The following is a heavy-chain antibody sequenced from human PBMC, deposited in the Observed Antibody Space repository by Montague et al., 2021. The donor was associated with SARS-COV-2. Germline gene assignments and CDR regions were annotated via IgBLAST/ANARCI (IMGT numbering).Heavy chain of an antibody. Sequence: SLRLSCAASGITFNTYWMHWVRLVVGKGLVWVSRINHDGSIATYADSVKGRFAISRDNAKNTLFLQMNSLTVEDTAEYYCAGAVGPYFYYDMDVWGQGTTVTVS. CDR1: GITFNTYW. V-gene: IGHV3-74*01. CDR3: AGAVGPYFYYDMDV. D-gene: IGHD3-9*01. CDR2: INHDGSIA. J-gene: IGHJ6*02.